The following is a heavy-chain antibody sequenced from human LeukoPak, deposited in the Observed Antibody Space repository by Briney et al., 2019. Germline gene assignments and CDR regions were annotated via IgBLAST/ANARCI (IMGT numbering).Heavy chain of an antibody. CDR2: ITSSSTYI. CDR3: ARGGRYCTNGICSNDAFDI. D-gene: IGHD2-8*01. CDR1: GFTFSRYS. Sequence: GGSLRLSCAASGFTFSRYSMYWVRQAPGKGLEWGSSITSSSTYIYYADSVKGRFTISRDNAKNSLYLQMTSLRAEDTAVYYCARGGRYCTNGICSNDAFDIWGQGTMVTVSS. V-gene: IGHV3-21*01. J-gene: IGHJ3*02.